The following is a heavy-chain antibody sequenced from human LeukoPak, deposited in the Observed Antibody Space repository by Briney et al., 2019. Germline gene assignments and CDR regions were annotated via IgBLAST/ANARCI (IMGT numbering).Heavy chain of an antibody. CDR3: ASSRNSAWHNSDY. J-gene: IGHJ4*02. CDR2: ISYDGGNK. V-gene: IGHV3-30*03. CDR1: GFTFSSYG. Sequence: GGSLRLSCAASGFTFSSYGMHWVRQAPGKGLEWVAVISYDGGNKYYADSVKGRFTISRDNSKNTLYLQMNSLRGEDTAVYYCASSRNSAWHNSDYWGQGTLVIVSS. D-gene: IGHD6-19*01.